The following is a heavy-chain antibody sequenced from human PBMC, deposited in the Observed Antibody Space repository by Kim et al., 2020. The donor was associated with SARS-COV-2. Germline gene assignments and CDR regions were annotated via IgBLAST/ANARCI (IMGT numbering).Heavy chain of an antibody. CDR2: IYYSGST. V-gene: IGHV4-31*03. CDR1: GGSISSGGYY. Sequence: SETLSLTCTVSGGSISSGGYYWSWIRQHPGKGLEWIGYIYYSGSTYYNPSLKSRVTISVDTSKNQFSLKLSSVTSADTAVYYCARRVGGGSSQGYYYGVDIWGQGTPGTVS. CDR3: ARRVGGGSSQGYYYGVDI. J-gene: IGHJ6*02. D-gene: IGHD2-15*01.